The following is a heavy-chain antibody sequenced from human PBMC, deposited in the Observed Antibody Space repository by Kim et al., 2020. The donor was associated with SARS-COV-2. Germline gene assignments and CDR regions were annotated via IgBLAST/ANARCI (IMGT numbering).Heavy chain of an antibody. D-gene: IGHD2-2*01. V-gene: IGHV4-4*07. J-gene: IGHJ3*02. Sequence: SETLSLTCTVSGGSISSHYWSWIRQPAGKGLEWIGRIHISGTTNYNPSLKSRVTMSVDTSKNQFSLNLNSVTAADTAVYYCARTLLRAAKGAFDIWGQGTMVTVSP. CDR3: ARTLLRAAKGAFDI. CDR1: GGSISSHY. CDR2: IHISGTT.